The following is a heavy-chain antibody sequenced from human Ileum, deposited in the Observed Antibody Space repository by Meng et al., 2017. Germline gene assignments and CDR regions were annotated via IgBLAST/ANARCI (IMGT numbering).Heavy chain of an antibody. J-gene: IGHJ4*02. V-gene: IGHV4-61*08. CDR1: CGSVSTRDYQ. CDR3: ARDHWGSLDY. Sequence: QVRRQGSGPGLVRLSETLSLICTVSCGSVSTRDYQWGWIRQPPGKGLEWIGYAGTNYNPSLKSRVTISVDTSKRQFSLKLTSVTAADTAVYYCARDHWGSLDYWGQGILVTVSS. D-gene: IGHD7-27*01. CDR2: AGT.